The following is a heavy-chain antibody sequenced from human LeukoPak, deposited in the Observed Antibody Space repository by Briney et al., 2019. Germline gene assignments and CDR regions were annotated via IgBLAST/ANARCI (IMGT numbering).Heavy chain of an antibody. CDR3: ARLCTAARPRSWFDP. V-gene: IGHV4-34*01. D-gene: IGHD6-6*01. J-gene: IGHJ5*02. CDR2: INHSGST. Sequence: SETLSLTCAVYGGSFSGYYWSWIRQPPGKGLEWIGEINHSGSTNYNPSLKSRVTISVDTSKNQFSLKLSSVTAADTAVYYCARLCTAARPRSWFDPWGQGTLVTVSS. CDR1: GGSFSGYY.